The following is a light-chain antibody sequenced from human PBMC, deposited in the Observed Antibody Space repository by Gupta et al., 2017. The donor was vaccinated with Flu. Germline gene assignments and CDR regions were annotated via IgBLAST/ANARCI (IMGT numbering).Light chain of an antibody. CDR3: SSYTSTNTVVV. J-gene: IGLJ2*01. CDR2: EVS. CDR1: SSDVGGYDY. Sequence: IAISCTGTSSDVGGYDYVSWYQQHPGKAPKLILFEVSRRPRGISDRFSGSKSGNTASLTISGLLAEDEAFYYCSSYTSTNTVVVFGGGTKLTVL. V-gene: IGLV2-14*01.